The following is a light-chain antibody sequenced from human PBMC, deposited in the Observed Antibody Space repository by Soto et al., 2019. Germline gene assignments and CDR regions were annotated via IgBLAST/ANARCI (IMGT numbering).Light chain of an antibody. CDR2: GAS. CDR3: QQYGSSPPWT. Sequence: EIVLTQSPGTLSLSPGGGATLSCRASQSVSGSNLAWYQQKPGQAPRLLIYGASSRATGIPDRFSGSGSGTDFTLTISRLEPEDFAVYYCQQYGSSPPWTFGQGTKVEIK. J-gene: IGKJ1*01. V-gene: IGKV3-20*01. CDR1: QSVSGSN.